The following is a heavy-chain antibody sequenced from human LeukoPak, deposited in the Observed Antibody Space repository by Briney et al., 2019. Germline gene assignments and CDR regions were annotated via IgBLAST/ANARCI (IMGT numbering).Heavy chain of an antibody. CDR2: IKSKIDGATT. V-gene: IGHV3-15*01. Sequence: GGSLRLSCAASGFTVSNAWMSWVRQAPGKGLEWVGRIKSKIDGATTDYAAPVKGRFTISRDDSKNTLYLQMNSLKTEDTAIYYCTTEETTIFGVVKSFDPWGQGTLVTVSS. CDR1: GFTVSNAW. D-gene: IGHD3-3*01. J-gene: IGHJ5*02. CDR3: TTEETTIFGVVKSFDP.